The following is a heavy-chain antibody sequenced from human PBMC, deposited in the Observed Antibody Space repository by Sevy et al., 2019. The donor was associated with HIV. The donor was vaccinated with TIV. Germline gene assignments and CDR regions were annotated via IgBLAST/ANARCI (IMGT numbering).Heavy chain of an antibody. V-gene: IGHV3-74*01. D-gene: IGHD6-13*01. J-gene: IGHJ4*02. CDR2: INSDGSRT. CDR1: RFTFSTYW. Sequence: GESLKISCAASRFTFSTYWMHWVRQPPGKGLVWVSRINSDGSRTNYADSVKGRFTISRDNAKNTLYLQMNSLRGEDTAVYYCARGGSSWPGGFDYWGQGTLVTVSS. CDR3: ARGGSSWPGGFDY.